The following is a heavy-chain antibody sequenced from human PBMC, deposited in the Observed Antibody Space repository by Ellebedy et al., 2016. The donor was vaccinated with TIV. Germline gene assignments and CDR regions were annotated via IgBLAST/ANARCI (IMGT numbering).Heavy chain of an antibody. V-gene: IGHV1-69*04. J-gene: IGHJ4*02. Sequence: AASVKVSCKASRGTFSSYAISWVRQAPGQGLEWMERIIPILGIANYAQNFQGRVTITADRSTTTVYMELSSLRSEDTAVYYCARSRSGGWLHTPDYWGQGTLVIVSS. CDR1: RGTFSSYA. D-gene: IGHD6-19*01. CDR3: ARSRSGGWLHTPDY. CDR2: IIPILGIA.